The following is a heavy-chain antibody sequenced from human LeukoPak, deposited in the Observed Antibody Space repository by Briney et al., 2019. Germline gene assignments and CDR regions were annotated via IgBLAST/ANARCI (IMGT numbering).Heavy chain of an antibody. CDR1: GGSISSSSYY. J-gene: IGHJ4*02. D-gene: IGHD1-26*01. CDR2: IYYSGST. Sequence: SETLSLTCTVSGGSISSSSYYWSWIRQPPGKGLEWIGHIYYSGSTDYNPSLKSRVTISVDTSKNQFSLNLSSVTAADTAVYYCARAGTYSGSYRFDSWGQGTLVTVSS. CDR3: ARAGTYSGSYRFDS. V-gene: IGHV4-61*01.